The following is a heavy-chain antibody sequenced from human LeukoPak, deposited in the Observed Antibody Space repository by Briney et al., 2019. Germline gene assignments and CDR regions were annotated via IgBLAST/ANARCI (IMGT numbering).Heavy chain of an antibody. Sequence: GASVKVSCKASGYTFTSYGILWVRQAPGQGLEWMGWISAYNGNTNYAQKLQGRVTMTTDTSTSTAYMELRSLRSDDTAVYYCARASGDSSSWYLGYWGQGTLVTVSS. J-gene: IGHJ4*02. V-gene: IGHV1-18*01. CDR3: ARASGDSSSWYLGY. D-gene: IGHD6-13*01. CDR2: ISAYNGNT. CDR1: GYTFTSYG.